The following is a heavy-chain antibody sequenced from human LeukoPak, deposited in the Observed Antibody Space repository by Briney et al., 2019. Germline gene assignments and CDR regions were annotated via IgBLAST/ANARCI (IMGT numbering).Heavy chain of an antibody. V-gene: IGHV4-30-4*08. CDR2: IYYSGST. D-gene: IGHD3-16*01. Sequence: SQTLSLTCTVSGGSISSGDYYWSWIRQPPGKGLERIGYIYYSGSTYYNPSLKSRVTISVDTSKNQFSLKLSSVTAADTAVYYCARDRLGDPIDYWGQGTLVTVSP. CDR3: ARDRLGDPIDY. CDR1: GGSISSGDYY. J-gene: IGHJ4*02.